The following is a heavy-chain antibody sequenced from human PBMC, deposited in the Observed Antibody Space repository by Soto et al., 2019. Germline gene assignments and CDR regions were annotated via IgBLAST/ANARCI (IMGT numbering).Heavy chain of an antibody. CDR2: INSDGSST. D-gene: IGHD3-16*02. CDR1: GFTLSSCW. Sequence: GWSLRLSCAASGFTLSSCWMHWVRQAPGNGLVWVSRINSDGSSTSYADSVKGRFTISRDNAKNTLYLQMNSLRAEDTAVYYCARDGTGLHLGELSKGYYYYYYMDVWGMGTTVTVSS. V-gene: IGHV3-74*01. J-gene: IGHJ6*03. CDR3: ARDGTGLHLGELSKGYYYYYYMDV.